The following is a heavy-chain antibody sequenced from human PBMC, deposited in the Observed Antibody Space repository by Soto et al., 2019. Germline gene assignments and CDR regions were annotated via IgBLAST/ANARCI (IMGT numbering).Heavy chain of an antibody. CDR2: IVPSFGTA. CDR3: ASDHYYYVWGSYLGTDY. CDR1: GGTFSSYA. V-gene: IGHV1-69*06. D-gene: IGHD3-16*02. J-gene: IGHJ4*02. Sequence: QVQLVQSGAEVKKPGSSVKVSCKASGGTFSSYAISWVRQAPGQGLEWMGGIVPSFGTANYAQKFQGRVTITADKSNSTAYIELSSLRSEDTAVYYCASDHYYYVWGSYLGTDYWGQGTLVTVSS.